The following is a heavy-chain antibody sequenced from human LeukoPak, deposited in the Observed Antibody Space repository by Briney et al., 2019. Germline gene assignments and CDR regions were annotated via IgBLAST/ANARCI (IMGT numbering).Heavy chain of an antibody. V-gene: IGHV1-18*01. CDR2: ISAYHGNT. D-gene: IGHD6-13*01. Sequence: GASVKVSCKASGYTFTSYGIIWVRQAPGQGLEWMGWISAYHGNTNYAQKLQGRVTMTTDTSTSTAYVELRSLRSDDTAVYYCARDLYSSSWYDSYWFDPWGQGTLVTVSS. J-gene: IGHJ5*02. CDR3: ARDLYSSSWYDSYWFDP. CDR1: GYTFTSYG.